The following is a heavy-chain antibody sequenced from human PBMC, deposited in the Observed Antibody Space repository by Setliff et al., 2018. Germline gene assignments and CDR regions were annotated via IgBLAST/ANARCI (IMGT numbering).Heavy chain of an antibody. Sequence: KASETLSLTCRVSGGSISSGNYYWGLIRQSPGKGLEWLGDFNRTRKIDYSPSLKSRLTISVDTSKKQFSLHLNSVTAADTAMYYCAGGGRYCGGDCYQDDAFDIWGQGTMVTVSS. V-gene: IGHV4-39*07. CDR2: FNRTRKI. CDR1: GGSISSGNYY. J-gene: IGHJ3*02. CDR3: AGGGRYCGGDCYQDDAFDI. D-gene: IGHD2-21*02.